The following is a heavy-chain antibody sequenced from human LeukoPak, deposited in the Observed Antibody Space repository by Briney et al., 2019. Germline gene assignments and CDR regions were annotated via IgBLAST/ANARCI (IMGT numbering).Heavy chain of an antibody. D-gene: IGHD2-15*01. CDR2: IIPIFGTA. CDR1: GGTFSSYA. Sequence: ASVKVSCKASGGTFSSYAISWVRQASGQGLEWMGGIIPIFGTANYAQKFQGRVTITADESTSTAYMELSSLRSEDTAVYYCARVVVVVAATLKYGNGMDVWGQGTTVTVSS. J-gene: IGHJ6*02. CDR3: ARVVVVVAATLKYGNGMDV. V-gene: IGHV1-69*13.